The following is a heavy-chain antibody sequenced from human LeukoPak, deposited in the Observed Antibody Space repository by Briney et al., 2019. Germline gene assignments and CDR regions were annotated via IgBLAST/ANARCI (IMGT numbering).Heavy chain of an antibody. CDR3: AKLGSGDGYNLYAFDI. J-gene: IGHJ3*02. CDR1: GFTFSSYA. D-gene: IGHD5-24*01. V-gene: IGHV3-23*01. Sequence: GGSLRLSCAASGFTFSSYAMSWVRQAPGKGLEWVSAISGSGGSTYYADSVKGRFTISRDNSKNTLYLQMNSLRAEDTAVYYCAKLGSGDGYNLYAFDIWGQGTMVTVSS. CDR2: ISGSGGST.